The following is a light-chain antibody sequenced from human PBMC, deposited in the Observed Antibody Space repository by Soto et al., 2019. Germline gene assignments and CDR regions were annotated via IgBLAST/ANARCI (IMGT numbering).Light chain of an antibody. CDR3: TSYTNTSLLRTV. J-gene: IGLJ1*01. CDR1: SSDVGGYGY. Sequence: QSALTQPASVSGCPGQSITISCTGSSSDVGGYGYVSWYQQHPGKAPKLIIYEVTKRPSGVSRRFSGSKSVNTASLTISGLQADDEAAYYCTSYTNTSLLRTVFGTGTKVTVL. CDR2: EVT. V-gene: IGLV2-14*01.